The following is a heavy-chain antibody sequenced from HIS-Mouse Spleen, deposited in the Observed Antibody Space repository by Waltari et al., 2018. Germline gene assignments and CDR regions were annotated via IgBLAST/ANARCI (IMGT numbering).Heavy chain of an antibody. D-gene: IGHD3-10*01. V-gene: IGHV3-53*02. J-gene: IGHJ4*02. Sequence: EVQLVATGGGLIQPGGSLSLSCAASVFTVSRSSMRWVRQAPGKGLEWVSVIYSGGSTYYADTVKGRFTISRDNSKNTLYLQMNSLRAEDTAVYYCARHYYYGSGSYYFDYWGQGTLVTVSS. CDR3: ARHYYYGSGSYYFDY. CDR1: VFTVSRSS. CDR2: IYSGGST.